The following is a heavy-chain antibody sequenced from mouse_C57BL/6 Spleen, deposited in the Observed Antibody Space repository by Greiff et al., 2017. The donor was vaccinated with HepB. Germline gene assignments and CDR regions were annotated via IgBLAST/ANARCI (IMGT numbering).Heavy chain of an antibody. Sequence: VQLQQPGAELVKPGASVKMFCKASGYTFTSYWITWVKPRPGQGLEWIGDIYPGSGSTNYNAKFKSKATLTVDTSSSTAYMQLSSLTSEDSAVYYCARNYYEALDYWGQGTSVTVSS. CDR1: GYTFTSYW. CDR2: IYPGSGST. V-gene: IGHV1-55*01. J-gene: IGHJ4*01. CDR3: ARNYYEALDY. D-gene: IGHD2-4*01.